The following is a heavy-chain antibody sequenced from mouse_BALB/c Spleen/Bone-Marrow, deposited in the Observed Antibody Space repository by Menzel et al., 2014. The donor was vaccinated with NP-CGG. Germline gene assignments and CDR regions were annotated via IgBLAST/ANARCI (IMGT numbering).Heavy chain of an antibody. CDR1: GFTFNSYG. CDR2: ISGGGSYT. Sequence: DVNLMGSGGALVKSGGSLKLSCAASGFTFNSYGMSWVRQTTVKRLEWVATISGGGSYTFYPDSVKGRFTISRDNAKNNLYLQLSSLRSEDTALYYCARHAYYDQTEVSFVYWGQGTLVTVSA. D-gene: IGHD2-4*01. CDR3: ARHAYYDQTEVSFVY. V-gene: IGHV5-9-2*01. J-gene: IGHJ3*01.